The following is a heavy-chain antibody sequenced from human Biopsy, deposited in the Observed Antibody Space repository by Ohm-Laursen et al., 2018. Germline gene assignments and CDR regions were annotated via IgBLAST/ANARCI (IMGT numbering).Heavy chain of an antibody. V-gene: IGHV4-39*01. D-gene: IGHD3-22*01. Sequence: PGTLSLTCTVSGGSISNNNYYWGWIRQPPGKGLEWIGSIFYRGSTHYKPSLESRVNISVDTSKNQFSLKLNSVTAADTAVYYCARDYDTSGYYYVSWGQGTLVTVSS. CDR1: GGSISNNNYY. CDR2: IFYRGST. CDR3: ARDYDTSGYYYVS. J-gene: IGHJ5*02.